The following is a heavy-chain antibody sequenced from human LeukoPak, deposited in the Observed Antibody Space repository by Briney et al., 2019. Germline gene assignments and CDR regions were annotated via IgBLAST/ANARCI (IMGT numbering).Heavy chain of an antibody. CDR3: ARDYLAAQWLLSGGDY. CDR2: ISSSSSYK. V-gene: IGHV3-21*01. Sequence: GGSLRLSCAASGFTFSSYSMNWVRQAPGKGLEWVSSISSSSSYKYYADSVKGRFTISRDNAKNSLSLQLNSLRAEDTAVYYCARDYLAAQWLLSGGDYWGQGTLVTVSS. CDR1: GFTFSSYS. J-gene: IGHJ4*02. D-gene: IGHD5-12*01.